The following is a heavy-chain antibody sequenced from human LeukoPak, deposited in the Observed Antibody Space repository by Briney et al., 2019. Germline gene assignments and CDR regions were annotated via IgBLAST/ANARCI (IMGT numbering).Heavy chain of an antibody. V-gene: IGHV4-59*01. D-gene: IGHD1-26*01. CDR3: ASGSLRRYFDY. Sequence: KASETLSLTCTVSGGSIRSYYWSWIRQPPGKGLEWIGYIYYSGSTNYNPSLKSRVTISVDTSKNQFSLKLSSVTAADTAVYYCASGSLRRYFDYWGQGTLVTVSS. CDR1: GGSIRSYY. CDR2: IYYSGST. J-gene: IGHJ4*02.